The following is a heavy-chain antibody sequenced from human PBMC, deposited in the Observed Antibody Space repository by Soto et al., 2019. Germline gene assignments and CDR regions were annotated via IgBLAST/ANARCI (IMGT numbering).Heavy chain of an antibody. V-gene: IGHV1-46*03. J-gene: IGHJ4*02. D-gene: IGHD5-12*01. CDR2: INPSGGSR. Sequence: VSVKVYWKGSGYTFRSYYMQWVRKTNGQGLERMGIINPSGGSRSYAQKFQGRVTMTRDTSTSTVYMELSSLRSEDTAVYYCARDDSGYAAFDYWGQRTLVTVSS. CDR3: ARDDSGYAAFDY. CDR1: GYTFRSYY.